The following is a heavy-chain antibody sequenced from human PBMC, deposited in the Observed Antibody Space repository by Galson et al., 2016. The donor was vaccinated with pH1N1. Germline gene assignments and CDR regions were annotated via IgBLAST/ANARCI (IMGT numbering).Heavy chain of an antibody. CDR1: GDSVSSNSAT. CDR3: ARGVIDYDFWSGYQDHAAFDI. Sequence: CAISGDSVSSNSATWNWIRQSPSRGLEWLGRTYYRSKWYNDYAESVTSRIIISPDTSKNQLSLQLNSVTPADTAVYYCARGVIDYDFWSGYQDHAAFDIWGQGTMVIVSS. V-gene: IGHV6-1*01. D-gene: IGHD3-3*01. CDR2: TYYRSKWYN. J-gene: IGHJ3*02.